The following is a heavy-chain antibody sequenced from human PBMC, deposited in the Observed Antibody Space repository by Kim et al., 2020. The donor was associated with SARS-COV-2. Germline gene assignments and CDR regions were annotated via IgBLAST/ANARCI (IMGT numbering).Heavy chain of an antibody. CDR2: IYYSGST. CDR3: ARAYDSSGYYDY. J-gene: IGHJ4*02. CDR1: GGSISSYY. Sequence: SETLSLTCTVSGGSISSYYWSWIRQPPGKGLEWIGYIYYSGSTNYNPSLKSRVTISVDTSKNQFSLKLSSVTAADTAVYYCARAYDSSGYYDYWGQGTLVTVSS. D-gene: IGHD3-22*01. V-gene: IGHV4-59*01.